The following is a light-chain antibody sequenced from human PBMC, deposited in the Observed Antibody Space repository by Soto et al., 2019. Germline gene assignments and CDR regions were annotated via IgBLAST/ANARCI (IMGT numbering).Light chain of an antibody. V-gene: IGKV1-8*01. Sequence: AIRMTQSPSSLSASTGDGVTITCRASQGISSYLAWYQQKPGKAPKLLIYAASTLQSGVPSRFSGSGSGTEFTLTISCLQSEDFATYYCQQYYSYPWTFGQGTKVEIK. J-gene: IGKJ1*01. CDR3: QQYYSYPWT. CDR2: AAS. CDR1: QGISSY.